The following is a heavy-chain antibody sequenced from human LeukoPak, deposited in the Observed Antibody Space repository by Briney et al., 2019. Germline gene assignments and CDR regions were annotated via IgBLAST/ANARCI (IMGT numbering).Heavy chain of an antibody. CDR3: ARDQGIFGVVINAYYFDY. V-gene: IGHV1-69*04. J-gene: IGHJ4*02. D-gene: IGHD3-3*01. CDR2: IIPILGIA. Sequence: SVKVSCKASGGTFSSYTISWVRQAPGQGLEWMGRIIPILGIANYAQKFQGRVTITADKSTSTAYMELSSLRSEDTAVYYCARDQGIFGVVINAYYFDYWGQGNLVTVSS. CDR1: GGTFSSYT.